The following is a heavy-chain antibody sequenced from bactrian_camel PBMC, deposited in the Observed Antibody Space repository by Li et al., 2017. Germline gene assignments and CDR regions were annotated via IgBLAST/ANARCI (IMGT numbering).Heavy chain of an antibody. V-gene: IGHV3S53*01. J-gene: IGHJ7*01. CDR1: GHTDC. D-gene: IGHD3*01. CDR2: ISSDGTT. Sequence: HVQLVESGGGLVQPGGSLRLSCAASGHTDCMGWIRQAPGKEREGIGTISSDGTTYYADSVKGRFTSSRDNAKNTVYLQMNSLKTEDTAMYYCAKDLGPWMVAMGGMDYWGKGTQVTVS.